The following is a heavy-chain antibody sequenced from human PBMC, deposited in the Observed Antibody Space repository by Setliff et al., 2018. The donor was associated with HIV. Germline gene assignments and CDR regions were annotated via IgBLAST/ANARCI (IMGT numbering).Heavy chain of an antibody. CDR2: ISYSGTT. Sequence: SETLSLTCTVSGGSISHYYWNWIRQSPGKGLEWIGFISYSGTTNYNPSLKSRVTISVDTSKNQFSLKLSSVTAADTAVYYCARGRGYCSGGSCYSQWYFDLWGRGTLVTVSS. D-gene: IGHD2-15*01. CDR3: ARGRGYCSGGSCYSQWYFDL. CDR1: GGSISHYY. J-gene: IGHJ2*01. V-gene: IGHV4-59*12.